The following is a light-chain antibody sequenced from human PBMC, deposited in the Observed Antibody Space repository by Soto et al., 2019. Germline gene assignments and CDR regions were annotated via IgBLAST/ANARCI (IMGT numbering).Light chain of an antibody. CDR2: DAS. CDR3: QQYNWVT. Sequence: DIQMTQSPSTLSASVGDRVTITCRASQSISSWLAWYQQKPGKAPKLLIYDASSLESGVPSRFSGSGSGTEFTLTISSLQPDDFATYYGQQYNWVTFGGGTKVEIK. CDR1: QSISSW. J-gene: IGKJ4*01. V-gene: IGKV1-5*01.